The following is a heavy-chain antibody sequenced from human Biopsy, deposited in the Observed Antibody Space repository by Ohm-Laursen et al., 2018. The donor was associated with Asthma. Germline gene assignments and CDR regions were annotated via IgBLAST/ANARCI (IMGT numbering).Heavy chain of an antibody. D-gene: IGHD6-13*01. V-gene: IGHV4-59*07. J-gene: IGHJ4*02. CDR2: VYSTGST. CDR1: PGSISDYY. CDR3: ARATSTWSQSGPHYFDH. Sequence: SDTVSLPCTVSPGSISDYYTKWAPRFPGKGLEWIGYVYSTGSTRYNPSLKSRVTISVDTSINQVSLRLSSVTAADTAMYYCARATSTWSQSGPHYFDHWGQGALVTVSS.